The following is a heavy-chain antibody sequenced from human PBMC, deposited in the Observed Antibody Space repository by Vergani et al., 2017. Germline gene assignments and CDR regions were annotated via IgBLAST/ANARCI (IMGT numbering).Heavy chain of an antibody. CDR2: ISYDGSNK. V-gene: IGHV3-30*18. D-gene: IGHD5-18*01. CDR1: GFTFSSYG. Sequence: VQLVESGGGVVQPGRSLRLSCAASGFTFSSYGMHWVRQAPGKGLEWVAVISYDGSNKYYADSVKGRFTISRDNSKNTQYLQMNSLRAEDTAVYYCAKDHEYSYGSYGMDVWGQGTTVTVSS. J-gene: IGHJ6*02. CDR3: AKDHEYSYGSYGMDV.